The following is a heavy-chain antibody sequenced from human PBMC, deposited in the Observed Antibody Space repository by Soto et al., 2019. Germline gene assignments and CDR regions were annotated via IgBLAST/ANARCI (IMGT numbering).Heavy chain of an antibody. CDR3: AGIAARQVY. V-gene: IGHV3-30-3*01. D-gene: IGHD6-6*01. Sequence: AGGSLRLSCAASGFTFSSYAMHWVRQAPGKGLEWVAVISYDGSNKYYADSVKGRFTISRDNSKNTLYLQMNSLRAEDTAVYYCAGIAARQVYWGQGTLVTVSS. CDR2: ISYDGSNK. CDR1: GFTFSSYA. J-gene: IGHJ4*02.